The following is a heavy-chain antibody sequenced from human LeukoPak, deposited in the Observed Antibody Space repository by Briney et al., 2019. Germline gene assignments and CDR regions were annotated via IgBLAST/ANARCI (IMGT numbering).Heavy chain of an antibody. Sequence: PSETLSLTCTVSGDSLSDYYWSWIRQPPGKGLEWIGYIYYSGSTDYNPSLKSRVTISVDTSKNQFSLRLSSVTAADTAVYYCARDRYCSSTSCFGFDSWGQGTLVTVSS. CDR3: ARDRYCSSTSCFGFDS. CDR2: IYYSGST. D-gene: IGHD2-2*01. V-gene: IGHV4-59*01. J-gene: IGHJ4*02. CDR1: GDSLSDYY.